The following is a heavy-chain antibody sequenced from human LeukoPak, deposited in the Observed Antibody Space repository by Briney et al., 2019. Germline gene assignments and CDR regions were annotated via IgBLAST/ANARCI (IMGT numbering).Heavy chain of an antibody. Sequence: SETLSLTCTVSGGSISSNLWSWIRQPPGKGLEWIGYIYYTGRTHYNPSLESRVTISVDTSKNQFSLKLASVTAADSAVYSCARGASTGTTRYGMDVWGQGTTVTVSS. J-gene: IGHJ6*02. CDR1: GGSISSNL. D-gene: IGHD1-1*01. CDR2: IYYTGRT. V-gene: IGHV4-59*01. CDR3: ARGASTGTTRYGMDV.